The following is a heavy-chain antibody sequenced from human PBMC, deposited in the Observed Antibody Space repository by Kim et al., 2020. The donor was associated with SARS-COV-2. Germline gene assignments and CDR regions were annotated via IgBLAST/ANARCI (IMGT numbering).Heavy chain of an antibody. CDR1: GGSFSGYY. D-gene: IGHD2-21*02. CDR3: ARGYGCGGDCYSYYYYYYYGMDV. Sequence: SETLSLTCAVYGGSFSGYYWSWIRQPPGKGLEWIGEINHSGSTNYNPSLKSRVTISVDTSKNQFSLKLSSVTAADTAVYYCARGYGCGGDCYSYYYYYYYGMDVWGQGTTVTVSS. CDR2: INHSGST. V-gene: IGHV4-34*01. J-gene: IGHJ6*02.